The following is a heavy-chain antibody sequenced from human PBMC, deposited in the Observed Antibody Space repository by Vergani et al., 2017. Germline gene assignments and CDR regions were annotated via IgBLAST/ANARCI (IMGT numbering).Heavy chain of an antibody. V-gene: IGHV5-51*01. CDR2: FFPGDSDT. CDR3: ARHRGWGLVVVAATPWYYYYGMDV. Sequence: EVQLVQSGAEVRKPGESLKISCEVSGYSFTNYWIGWVRQMPGKGLEWMGIFFPGDSDTRYSPSFQGLVTISADKSISTAYLQWSSLKASDTAMYYCARHRGWGLVVVAATPWYYYYGMDVWGQGTTVTVSS. J-gene: IGHJ6*02. CDR1: GYSFTNYW. D-gene: IGHD2-15*01.